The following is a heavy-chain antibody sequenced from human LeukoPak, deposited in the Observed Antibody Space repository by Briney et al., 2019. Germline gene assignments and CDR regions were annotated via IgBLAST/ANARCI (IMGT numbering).Heavy chain of an antibody. CDR2: ISNSGSTM. Sequence: LSGGSLRLSCAAPGFTFSSYGMNWVRQAPGKGLEWVSYISNSGSTMYYADSVRGRFTISRDNAKNSLYLQMNSLRAEDTAVYYCARNFASWGQGTLVTVSS. J-gene: IGHJ4*02. CDR1: GFTFSSYG. CDR3: ARNFAS. V-gene: IGHV3-48*03.